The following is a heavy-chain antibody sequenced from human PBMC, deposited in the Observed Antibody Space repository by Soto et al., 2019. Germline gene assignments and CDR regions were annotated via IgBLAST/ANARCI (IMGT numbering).Heavy chain of an antibody. CDR3: AKDGRYSSSSFYWFDP. Sequence: PGGSLRLSCAASGFTFSSYAMSWVRQAPGKGLEWVSAISGSGGSTYYADSVKGRFTISRDNSKNTLYLQMNSLRAKDTAVYYCAKDGRYSSSSFYWFDPWGQGTLVTVSS. V-gene: IGHV3-23*01. J-gene: IGHJ5*02. D-gene: IGHD6-6*01. CDR1: GFTFSSYA. CDR2: ISGSGGST.